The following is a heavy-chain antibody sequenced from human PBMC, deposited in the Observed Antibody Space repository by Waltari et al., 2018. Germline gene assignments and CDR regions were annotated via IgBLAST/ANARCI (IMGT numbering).Heavy chain of an antibody. Sequence: VQLVESGGLVVQPGGSLRLSCAASGFPFSSYAIPWVRQAPGKGLEWVAVISYDGSNKYYADSVKGRFTISRDNSKNTLYLQMNSLRAEDTAVYYCARLGVNGGDAFDIWGQGTMVTVSS. D-gene: IGHD7-27*01. CDR2: ISYDGSNK. CDR3: ARLGVNGGDAFDI. V-gene: IGHV3-30-3*01. J-gene: IGHJ3*02. CDR1: GFPFSSYA.